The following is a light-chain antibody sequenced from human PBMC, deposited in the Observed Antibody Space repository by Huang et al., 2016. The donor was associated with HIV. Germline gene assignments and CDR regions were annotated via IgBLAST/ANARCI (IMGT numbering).Light chain of an antibody. CDR1: QNLTSY. CDR3: QQRSKSLT. Sequence: EIVLTQFPATLSLSPGETATLSCRATQNLTSYLAWYQQKPGQAPSLLIYNASNRAPGIPARFSGSGSETDFNLTISSLKPEDFAIYYCQQRSKSLTFGGGTTVEIK. CDR2: NAS. V-gene: IGKV3-11*01. J-gene: IGKJ4*01.